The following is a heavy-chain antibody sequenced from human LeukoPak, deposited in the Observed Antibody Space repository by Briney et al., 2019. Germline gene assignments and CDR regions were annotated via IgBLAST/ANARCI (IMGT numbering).Heavy chain of an antibody. CDR3: AKVYYDRAFDY. CDR2: INPNSGGT. V-gene: IGHV1-2*02. J-gene: IGHJ4*02. Sequence: ASVKVSCKASGYTFTGYYMHWVRQAPGQGLEWMGWINPNSGGTNYAQKFQGRVTMTRDTSISTAYMELTRLRSDDTAVYYCAKVYYDRAFDYWGQGTLVAVSS. CDR1: GYTFTGYY. D-gene: IGHD3-22*01.